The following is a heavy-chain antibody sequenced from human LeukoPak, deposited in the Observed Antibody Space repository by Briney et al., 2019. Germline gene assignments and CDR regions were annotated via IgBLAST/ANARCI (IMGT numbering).Heavy chain of an antibody. V-gene: IGHV3-23*01. CDR3: AKMYDKSSVYYYYMDV. CDR1: GFTLSSYA. J-gene: IGHJ6*03. CDR2: TSVSGNT. D-gene: IGHD3-22*01. Sequence: GGSLRLSCAASGFTLSSYAMSWVRQAPGEGLEWVSATSVSGNTYHADSVKGRFTISRDNSKNTLYLQMNSLRAEDTAVYYCAKMYDKSSVYYYYMDVWGKGTTVTVSS.